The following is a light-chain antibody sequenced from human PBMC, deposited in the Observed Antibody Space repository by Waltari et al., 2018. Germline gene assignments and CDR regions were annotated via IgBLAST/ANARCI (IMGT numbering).Light chain of an antibody. J-gene: IGLJ2*01. V-gene: IGLV2-14*03. Sequence: PASVSGSPGQSIAISCTGSSGDIGGYDFVSWYQQHPGEAPKLIIYDVFNRPSGISGRFSGSKSGNTASLTISGLQTDDEANYYCSSYSDSSTPVLFGGGTTVTVL. CDR2: DVF. CDR1: SGDIGGYDF. CDR3: SSYSDSSTPVL.